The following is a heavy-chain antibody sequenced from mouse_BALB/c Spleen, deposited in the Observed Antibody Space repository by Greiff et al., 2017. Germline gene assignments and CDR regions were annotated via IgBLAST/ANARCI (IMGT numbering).Heavy chain of an antibody. CDR1: GFTFSSYT. D-gene: IGHD2-1*01. V-gene: IGHV5-6-4*01. J-gene: IGHJ2*01. CDR2: ISSGGSYT. CDR3: TRVLHGNYPNYFDY. Sequence: DVKLVESGGGLVKPGGSLKLSCAASGFTFSSYTMSWVRQTPEKRLEWVATISSGGSYTYYPDSVKGRFTISRDNAKNTLYLQMSSLKSEDTAMYYCTRVLHGNYPNYFDYWGQGTTLTVSS.